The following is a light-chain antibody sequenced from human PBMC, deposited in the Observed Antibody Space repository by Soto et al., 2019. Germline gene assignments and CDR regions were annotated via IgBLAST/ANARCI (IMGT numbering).Light chain of an antibody. CDR2: DVS. CDR1: SSDVDAYNF. Sequence: QSVLTQPASVSGSPGQSIAISCTGTSSDVDAYNFVSWYQHHPGKAPKLMIFDVSNRPSGVSNRFSGSKSGNTASLTISELQAEDEADYYCTSYTTSSTYVFGTGTKVTV. CDR3: TSYTTSSTYV. V-gene: IGLV2-14*03. J-gene: IGLJ1*01.